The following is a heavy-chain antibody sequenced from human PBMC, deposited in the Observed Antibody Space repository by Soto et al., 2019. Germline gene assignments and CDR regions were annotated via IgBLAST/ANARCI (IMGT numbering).Heavy chain of an antibody. CDR1: GGSISSGGYY. CDR3: ARESVAAAGMYGMDV. Sequence: KPSETLSLTCTVSGGSISSGGYYWSWIRQHPGKGLEWIGYIYYSGSTYYNPALKSRVTISVDTSKNQFSLKLSSVTAADTAVYYCARESVAAAGMYGMDVWGQGTTVTVSS. D-gene: IGHD6-13*01. CDR2: IYYSGST. V-gene: IGHV4-31*03. J-gene: IGHJ6*02.